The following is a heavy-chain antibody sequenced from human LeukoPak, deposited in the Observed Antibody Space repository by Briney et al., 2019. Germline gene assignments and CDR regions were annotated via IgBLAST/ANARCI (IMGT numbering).Heavy chain of an antibody. Sequence: SETLSLTCTVSGGSISSYYWSWIRQPPGKGLEWIGYIYYSGSTNYNPSLKSRVTISVDTSKNQFSLELSSVTAADTAVYYCARGKTAMVTAFDIWGQGTMVTVSS. V-gene: IGHV4-59*01. J-gene: IGHJ3*02. CDR2: IYYSGST. D-gene: IGHD5-18*01. CDR3: ARGKTAMVTAFDI. CDR1: GGSISSYY.